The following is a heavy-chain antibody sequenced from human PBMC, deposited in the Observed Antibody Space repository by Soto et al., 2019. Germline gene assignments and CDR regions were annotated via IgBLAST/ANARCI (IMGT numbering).Heavy chain of an antibody. J-gene: IGHJ4*02. V-gene: IGHV3-48*01. CDR2: ISSSSSTI. D-gene: IGHD2-2*01. CDR3: ARDHYCSSSSCFLDY. CDR1: GFTVSSYS. Sequence: GGSLRLSCAASGFTVSSYSMNWVRQAPGKGLEWVSYISSSSSTIYYADSVKGRFTISRDNAKNSLYLQMNSLRAEDTAVYYCARDHYCSSSSCFLDYWGQGTLVTVSS.